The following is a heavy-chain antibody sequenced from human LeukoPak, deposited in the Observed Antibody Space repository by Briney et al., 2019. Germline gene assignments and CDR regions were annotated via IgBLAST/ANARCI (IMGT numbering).Heavy chain of an antibody. CDR3: ARWSGYDLDY. J-gene: IGHJ4*02. CDR1: GGSISSHY. Sequence: SETLPLTCTVSGGSISSHYWSWIRQPPGKGLEWIGYIYYSGSTNYNPSLKSRVTISVDTSKNQFSLKLSSVTAADTAVYYCARWSGYDLDYWGQGTLVTVSS. V-gene: IGHV4-59*11. CDR2: IYYSGST. D-gene: IGHD5-12*01.